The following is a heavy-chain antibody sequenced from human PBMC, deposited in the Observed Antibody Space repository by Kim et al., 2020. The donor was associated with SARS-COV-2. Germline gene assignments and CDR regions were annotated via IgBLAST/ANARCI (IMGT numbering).Heavy chain of an antibody. CDR2: INPSGGST. D-gene: IGHD2-15*01. V-gene: IGHV1-46*01. CDR1: GYTFTSYY. Sequence: ASVKVSCKASGYTFTSYYMHWVRQAPGQGLEWMGIINPSGGSTSYAKKFQGRVTMTRDTSTSTVYMELSSLRSEDTAVYYCARDLVGCSGGSCFFRMDVWGQGTTVTVSS. CDR3: ARDLVGCSGGSCFFRMDV. J-gene: IGHJ6*02.